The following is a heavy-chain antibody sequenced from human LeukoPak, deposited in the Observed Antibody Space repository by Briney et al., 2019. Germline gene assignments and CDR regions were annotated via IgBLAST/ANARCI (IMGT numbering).Heavy chain of an antibody. J-gene: IGHJ4*02. D-gene: IGHD3-9*01. V-gene: IGHV1-69*13. CDR2: IIPIFGTA. CDR1: GGTFSSYA. CDR3: ARCLLTGYSIY. Sequence: EASVKVSCKASGGTFSSYAISWVRQAPGQGLEWMGGIIPIFGTANYAQKFQGRVTITADESTSTAYMELRSLRSDDTAVYYCARCLLTGYSIYWGQGTLVTVSS.